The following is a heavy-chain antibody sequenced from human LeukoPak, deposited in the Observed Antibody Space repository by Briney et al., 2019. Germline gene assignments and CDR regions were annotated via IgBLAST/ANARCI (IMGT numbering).Heavy chain of an antibody. CDR3: ARRPTGYYYYGMDV. J-gene: IGHJ6*02. V-gene: IGHV1-18*04. CDR2: ISAYNGNT. CDR1: GYTFTSYY. Sequence: GASVKVSCKASGYTFTSYYMHWVRQAPGQGLEWMGWISAYNGNTNYAQKLQGRVTMTADTSTSTAYMELRSLRSDDTAVYYCARRPTGYYYYGMDVWGQGTTVTVSS.